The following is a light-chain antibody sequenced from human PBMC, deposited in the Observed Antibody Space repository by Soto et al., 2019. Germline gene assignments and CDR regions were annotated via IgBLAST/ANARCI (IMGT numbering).Light chain of an antibody. J-gene: IGKJ1*01. CDR3: QKDNSAAWT. CDR1: QGISNY. CDR2: AAS. Sequence: DIQMTQSPSSLSASVGDRVTITCRASQGISNYLAWYQQKPGNVPTLLFYAASTLQSGVPSRFSGSGSGTDFTLTISSLQPEDVATYYCQKDNSAAWTFGQGTKVEIK. V-gene: IGKV1-27*01.